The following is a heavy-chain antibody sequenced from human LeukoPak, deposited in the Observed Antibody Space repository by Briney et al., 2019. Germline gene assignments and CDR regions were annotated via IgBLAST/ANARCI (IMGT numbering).Heavy chain of an antibody. CDR1: GGSISSYF. Sequence: SETLSLTCTVSGGSISSYFWSWIRQPPGKGLGWIGYIHYSGSTNYNPSLKSRVTISVDTSKNQFSLKLSSVTAADTAVYYCARAYSSSHYFDSWGQGTLVTVSS. CDR3: ARAYSSSHYFDS. CDR2: IHYSGST. V-gene: IGHV4-59*01. J-gene: IGHJ4*02. D-gene: IGHD6-13*01.